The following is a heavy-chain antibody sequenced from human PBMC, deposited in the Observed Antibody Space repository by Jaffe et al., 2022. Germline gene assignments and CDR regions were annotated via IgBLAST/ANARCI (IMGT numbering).Heavy chain of an antibody. V-gene: IGHV4-34*01. CDR1: GGSFSGYY. J-gene: IGHJ2*01. D-gene: IGHD3-9*01. Sequence: QVQLQQWGAGLLKPSETLSLTCAVYGGSFSGYYWSWIRQPPGKGLEWIGEINHSGSTNYNPSLKSRVTISVDTSKNQFSLKLSSVTAADTAVYYCARGLTNYDILTGYYRPSRWYFDLWGRGTLVTVSS. CDR2: INHSGST. CDR3: ARGLTNYDILTGYYRPSRWYFDL.